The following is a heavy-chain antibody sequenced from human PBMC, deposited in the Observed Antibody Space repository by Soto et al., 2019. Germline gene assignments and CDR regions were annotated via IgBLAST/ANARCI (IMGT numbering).Heavy chain of an antibody. J-gene: IGHJ5*02. V-gene: IGHV4-30-2*01. D-gene: IGHD2-21*01. CDR2: IYHSGST. CDR3: ARIPSP. CDR1: GGSISSGGFS. Sequence: SETLSLTCAVSGGSISSGGFSWSWIRQPPGKGLEWIGYIYHSGSTYYNSSLKSRVTISVDRSKNQFSLKLSSVTAADTAVYYCARIPSPWGQGTLVTVS.